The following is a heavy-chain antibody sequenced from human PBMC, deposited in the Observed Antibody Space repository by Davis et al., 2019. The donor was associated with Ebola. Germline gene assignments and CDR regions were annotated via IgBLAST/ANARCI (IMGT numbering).Heavy chain of an antibody. CDR2: ISGSGGST. D-gene: IGHD1-26*01. Sequence: GESLKISCAASGFTFSSYAMSWVRQAPGKGLEWVSAISGSGGSTYYADSVKGRFTISRDSSKNTLYLQMNSLRAEDTAVYYCAKCAGTYYFDYWGQGTLVTVSS. CDR1: GFTFSSYA. J-gene: IGHJ4*02. CDR3: AKCAGTYYFDY. V-gene: IGHV3-23*01.